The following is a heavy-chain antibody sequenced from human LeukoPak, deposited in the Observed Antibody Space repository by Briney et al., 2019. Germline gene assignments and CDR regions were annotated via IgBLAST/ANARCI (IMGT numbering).Heavy chain of an antibody. D-gene: IGHD6-13*01. CDR2: IRYDGSNK. Sequence: GSLRLPCAASGFTFSSYGMHWVRQAPGKGLEWVAFIRYDGSNKYYADPVKGRFTISRDNSKNTLYLQMNSLRAEDTAVYYCAKDSSSWFPRAEYFQHWGQGTLVTVSS. V-gene: IGHV3-30*02. CDR3: AKDSSSWFPRAEYFQH. J-gene: IGHJ1*01. CDR1: GFTFSSYG.